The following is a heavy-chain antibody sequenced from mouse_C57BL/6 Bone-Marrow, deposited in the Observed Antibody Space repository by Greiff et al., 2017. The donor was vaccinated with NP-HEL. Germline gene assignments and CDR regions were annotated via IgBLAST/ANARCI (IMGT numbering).Heavy chain of an antibody. D-gene: IGHD1-1*01. CDR1: GYTFTSYN. Sequence: LQESGAELVRPGASVKMSCKASGYTFTSYNMHWVKQTPRQGLEWIGAIYPGNGDTSYNQKFKGKATLTVDKSSSTAYMQLSSLTSEDSAVYFCARSFITTVVATGPFFDYWGQGTTLTVSS. V-gene: IGHV1-12*01. CDR2: IYPGNGDT. CDR3: ARSFITTVVATGPFFDY. J-gene: IGHJ2*01.